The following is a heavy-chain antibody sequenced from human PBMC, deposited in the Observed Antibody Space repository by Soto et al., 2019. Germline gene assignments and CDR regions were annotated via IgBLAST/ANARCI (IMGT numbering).Heavy chain of an antibody. V-gene: IGHV4-4*02. D-gene: IGHD5-18*01. CDR3: ARGGTAMVRYYFDY. CDR2: IYHSGST. CDR1: SGSISSSNW. Sequence: SETLSLTCAVSSGSISSSNWWSWVRQPPGKGLEWIGEIYHSGSTNYNPSLKSRVTISVDKSKNQFSLKLSSVTAAVTAVYYCARGGTAMVRYYFDYWGQGTLVTVSS. J-gene: IGHJ4*02.